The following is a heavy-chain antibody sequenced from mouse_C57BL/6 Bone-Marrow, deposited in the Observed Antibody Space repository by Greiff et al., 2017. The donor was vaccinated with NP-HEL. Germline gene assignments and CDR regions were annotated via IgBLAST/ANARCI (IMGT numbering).Heavy chain of an antibody. D-gene: IGHD1-1*01. CDR2: ISYDGSN. J-gene: IGHJ1*03. Sequence: EVKLVESGPGLVKPSQSLSLTCSVTGYSITSGYYWNWIRQFPGNKLEWMGYISYDGSNNYNPSLKNRISITRDTSKNQFFLKLNSVTTEDTATYYCARGPFYYYGSQYFDVWGTGTTVTVSS. CDR3: ARGPFYYYGSQYFDV. CDR1: GYSITSGYY. V-gene: IGHV3-6*01.